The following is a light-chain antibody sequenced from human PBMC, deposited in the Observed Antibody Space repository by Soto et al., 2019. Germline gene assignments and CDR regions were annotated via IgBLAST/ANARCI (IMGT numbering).Light chain of an antibody. Sequence: DIQMTQSPSTLSASVGDRVTITCRASRTISSWLAWYQQKPGKAPKLLIYKASSLKSGVPSRFSGSGSGTEFTLTISSLQPDDFATYYCQQYGSYSPWTFGQGTQVEIK. CDR2: KAS. J-gene: IGKJ1*01. V-gene: IGKV1-5*03. CDR1: RTISSW. CDR3: QQYGSYSPWT.